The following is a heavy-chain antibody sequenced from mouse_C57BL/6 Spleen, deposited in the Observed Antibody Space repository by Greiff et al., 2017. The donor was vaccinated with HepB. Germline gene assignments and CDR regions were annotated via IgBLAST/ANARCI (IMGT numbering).Heavy chain of an antibody. CDR3: ARSTVVATPGYFDV. V-gene: IGHV5-12*01. D-gene: IGHD1-1*01. J-gene: IGHJ1*03. CDR2: ISNGGGST. Sequence: EVKLVESGGGLVQPGGSLKLSCAASGFTFSDYYMYWVRQTPEKRLEWVAYISNGGGSTYYPDTVKGRFTISRDNAKNTLYLQMSRLKSEDTAMYYCARSTVVATPGYFDVWGTGTTVTVSS. CDR1: GFTFSDYY.